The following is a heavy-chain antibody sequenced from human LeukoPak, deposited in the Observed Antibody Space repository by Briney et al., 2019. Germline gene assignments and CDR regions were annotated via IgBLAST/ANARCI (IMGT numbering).Heavy chain of an antibody. Sequence: GASEKVSRKASGYTFTSYDINWVRQATGQGLEWMGWMNPNSGNTGYAQKFQGRVTMTRNTSISTAYMELSSLRSEDTAVYYCARGLPRGGLVRKIRWFDPWGQGTLVTVSS. D-gene: IGHD3/OR15-3a*01. J-gene: IGHJ5*02. CDR1: GYTFTSYD. V-gene: IGHV1-8*01. CDR3: ARGLPRGGLVRKIRWFDP. CDR2: MNPNSGNT.